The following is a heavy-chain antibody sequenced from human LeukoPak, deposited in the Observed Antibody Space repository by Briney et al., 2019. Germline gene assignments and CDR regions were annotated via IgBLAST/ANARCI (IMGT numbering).Heavy chain of an antibody. V-gene: IGHV3-33*06. Sequence: PGGSLRLSCAASGFTFSSYWMHWVRQAPGKGLEWVAVIWYDGSNKYYADSVKGRFTISRDNSKNTLYLQMNSLRAEDTAVYYCAKNLYGGGYYYYSMDVWGKGTTVTVSS. D-gene: IGHD4-23*01. J-gene: IGHJ6*03. CDR2: IWYDGSNK. CDR1: GFTFSSYW. CDR3: AKNLYGGGYYYYSMDV.